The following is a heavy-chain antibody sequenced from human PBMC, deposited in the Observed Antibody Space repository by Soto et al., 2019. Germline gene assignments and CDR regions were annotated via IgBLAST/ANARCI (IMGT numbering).Heavy chain of an antibody. CDR3: ARAVGYCVSNTCRTADY. CDR2: ISFDGSIT. V-gene: IGHV3-30-3*01. Sequence: GGSLRLSCAASNFAFSSFSMHWVRQAPGQGLEWVALISFDGSITYYADSVKGRFTISRDNSNNTLYLHIHSLRPEDTAIYYCARAVGYCVSNTCRTADYWGPGTMVTVSS. D-gene: IGHD2-2*01. CDR1: NFAFSSFS. J-gene: IGHJ4*02.